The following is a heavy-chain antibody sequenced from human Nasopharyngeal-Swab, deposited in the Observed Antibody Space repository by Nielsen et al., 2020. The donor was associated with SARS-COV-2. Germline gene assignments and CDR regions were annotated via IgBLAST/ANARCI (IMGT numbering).Heavy chain of an antibody. V-gene: IGHV3-23*01. Sequence: GESLKISCAASGFIFSDYAMSWVRQAPGKGLEWVSDITGIGGSTYYADSVKGRFTISRDNSKNTLYLQMNSLRAEDTAVYYCANLLVWGQGTMVTVSS. J-gene: IGHJ3*01. CDR3: ANLLV. CDR2: ITGIGGST. CDR1: GFIFSDYA.